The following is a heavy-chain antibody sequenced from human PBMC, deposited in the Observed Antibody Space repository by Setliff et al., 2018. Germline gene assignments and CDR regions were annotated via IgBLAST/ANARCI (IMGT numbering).Heavy chain of an antibody. CDR2: IIPILGIA. CDR3: ARDRGKGSTYY. J-gene: IGHJ4*02. V-gene: IGHV1-69*10. CDR1: GGTFSSYA. Sequence: SVKVSCKASGGTFSSYAISWVRQAPGQGLEWMGGIIPILGIANYAQKFQGRVTITADKSTSTAYMELSSLRSEDTAVYYCARDRGKGSTYYWGQGTLVTVSS.